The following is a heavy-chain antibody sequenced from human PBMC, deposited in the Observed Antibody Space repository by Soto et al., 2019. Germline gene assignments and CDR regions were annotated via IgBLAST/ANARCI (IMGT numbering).Heavy chain of an antibody. D-gene: IGHD1-7*01. CDR2: IYRTGST. Sequence: SETLSLTCAVNGGSLSGYYWSWIRQSPGKGLEWIGEIYRTGSTNYNPSLKSRVTISLDKSENQFSLKVTSLTAADTAVYYCASRDPGTSVDYWGQGTLVTVSS. CDR3: ASRDPGTSVDY. V-gene: IGHV4-34*01. CDR1: GGSLSGYY. J-gene: IGHJ4*02.